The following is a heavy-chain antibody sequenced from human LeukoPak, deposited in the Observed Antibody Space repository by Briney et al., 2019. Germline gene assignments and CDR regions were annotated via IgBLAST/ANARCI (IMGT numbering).Heavy chain of an antibody. D-gene: IGHD3/OR15-3a*01. J-gene: IGHJ4*02. CDR3: ARDRDWSFDY. Sequence: GGSLRLSCADSGVTFSGNWMSWVRQAPGKGLEWVAHIKPDGSEKYYVDSVRGRFTISRDNAENSLYLEMNSLRAEDTAVYYCARDRDWSFDYWGQGTLVTVSS. CDR2: IKPDGSEK. V-gene: IGHV3-7*05. CDR1: GVTFSGNW.